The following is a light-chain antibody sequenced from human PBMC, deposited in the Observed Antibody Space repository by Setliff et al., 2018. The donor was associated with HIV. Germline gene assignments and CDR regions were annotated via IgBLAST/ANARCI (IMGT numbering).Light chain of an antibody. CDR2: WAS. Sequence: DIVMTQSPDSLAVSLGERATINCKSSQSVLYSSNNKNYLAWYQQRPGQPPKLLIYWASTRESGVPDRFSGSGSGTDFTLTINSLQTEDVALFYCQQYYSTPLTFGGGTKVDIK. V-gene: IGKV4-1*01. CDR3: QQYYSTPLT. J-gene: IGKJ4*01. CDR1: QSVLYSSNNKNY.